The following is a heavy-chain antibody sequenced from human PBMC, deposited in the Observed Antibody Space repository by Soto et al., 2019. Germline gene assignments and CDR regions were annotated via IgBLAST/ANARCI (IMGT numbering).Heavy chain of an antibody. Sequence: GGSLRLSCAASGFTLSTYGMHWVRQAPGKGLEWVAAMSYDGTKEYYADSVKGRFTISRDNSRNTLFLQLNSLRAEDTAVYYCAKEYGSTWIDHWGQGTLVTVSS. CDR2: MSYDGTKE. V-gene: IGHV3-30*18. J-gene: IGHJ4*02. CDR3: AKEYGSTWIDH. CDR1: GFTLSTYG. D-gene: IGHD6-13*01.